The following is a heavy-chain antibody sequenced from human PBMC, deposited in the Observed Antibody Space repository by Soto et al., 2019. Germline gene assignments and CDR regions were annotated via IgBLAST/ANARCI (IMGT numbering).Heavy chain of an antibody. CDR1: GDSISSSYYY. D-gene: IGHD2-15*01. CDR3: ARHSFGGARDFD. J-gene: IGHJ4*01. Sequence: PSETLSLTCTVSGDSISSSYYYWGWIRQPPGKGLGWIGSIYSSGSTYDNPSLKSRVTLSVDTSKNQFSLKLSSVTAADTALYYCARHSFGGARDFD. CDR2: IYSSGST. V-gene: IGHV4-39*01.